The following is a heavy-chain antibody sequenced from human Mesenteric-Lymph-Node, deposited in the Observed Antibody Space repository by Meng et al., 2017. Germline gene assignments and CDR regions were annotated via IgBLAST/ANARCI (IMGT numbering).Heavy chain of an antibody. V-gene: IGHV3-53*01. CDR2: IYSDGST. D-gene: IGHD3-16*01. CDR3: ASRAVPDYYYFDY. Sequence: GGSLRLSCAASGFTVSSNYMSWVRQAPGKGLEWVSVIYSDGSTHYADSVKGRFIISRDNSKNTLYLQMHNLRAEDTAVYYCASRAVPDYYYFDYWGQGTLVTVSS. CDR1: GFTVSSNY. J-gene: IGHJ4*02.